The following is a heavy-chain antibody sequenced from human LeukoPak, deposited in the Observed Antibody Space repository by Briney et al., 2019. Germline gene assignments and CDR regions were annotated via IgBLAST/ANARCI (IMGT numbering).Heavy chain of an antibody. CDR2: INGYNGNT. D-gene: IGHD6-19*01. J-gene: IGHJ3*02. Sequence: ASVKVSCMASGHTFTSYGINWVRQAPGQGLECLGWINGYNGNTNFAQKFQGRVTLTTDTSTTTAYMELRSLRFDDTAVYYCARDRTSLRWLVTGRAFDIWGQGTRVTVSS. V-gene: IGHV1-18*01. CDR1: GHTFTSYG. CDR3: ARDRTSLRWLVTGRAFDI.